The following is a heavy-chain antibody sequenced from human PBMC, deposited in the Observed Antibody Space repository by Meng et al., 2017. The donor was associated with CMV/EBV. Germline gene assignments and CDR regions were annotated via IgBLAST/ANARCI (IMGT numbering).Heavy chain of an antibody. CDR2: INTSGCT. CDR1: RSSSCSCC. J-gene: IGHJ4*02. CDR3: AGVWDSGWDY. D-gene: IGHD3-22*01. V-gene: IGHV4-4*07. Sequence: QDQLQGAGPGLGKPSETLTLSCAASRSSSCSCCWIWMRPRDGQGRVWIGCINTSGCTNYNPSLKGRVTMSVDTSKNQFTLKLSSVAAADTAVYYCAGVWDSGWDYWGQGTLVTVSS.